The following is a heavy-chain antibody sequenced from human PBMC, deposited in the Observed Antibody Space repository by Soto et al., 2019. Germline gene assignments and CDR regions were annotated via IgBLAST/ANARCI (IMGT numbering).Heavy chain of an antibody. CDR2: IIPIFGTA. J-gene: IGHJ6*02. CDR3: ARCSSVYYYYYGMDV. CDR1: VGTFSSYA. D-gene: IGHD6-6*01. Sequence: ASVKVSCKASVGTFSSYAISWVRQAPGQGLEWMGGIIPIFGTANYAQKFQGRVTITADESTSTAYMELSSLRSEDTAVYYCARCSSVYYYYYGMDVWGQGTTVTVSS. V-gene: IGHV1-69*13.